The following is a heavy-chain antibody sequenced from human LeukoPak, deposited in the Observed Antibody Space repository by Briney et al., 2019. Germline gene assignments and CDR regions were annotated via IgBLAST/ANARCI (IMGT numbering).Heavy chain of an antibody. CDR2: ISGPGDSA. D-gene: IGHD5-12*01. Sequence: GGSLRLSCAASGFTFSSYAMSWVRQAPGKGLEWVSTISGPGDSAYYADSVKGRFTISRDKSKSAVYLQMNSLRAEDTAVYYCAKDLLAATIDYYFDYWGQGTLVTVSS. CDR1: GFTFSSYA. CDR3: AKDLLAATIDYYFDY. V-gene: IGHV3-23*01. J-gene: IGHJ4*02.